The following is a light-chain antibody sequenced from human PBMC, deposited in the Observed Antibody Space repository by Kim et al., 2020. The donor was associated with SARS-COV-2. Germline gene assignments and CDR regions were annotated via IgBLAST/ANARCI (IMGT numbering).Light chain of an antibody. Sequence: VSVSPGQIVSITCSGHKLAGYVCWYQQRPGQSPVLLIYQDNKRPSGIPERFSGSNSGNTATLTISGTQVMDEADYYCQAWDRSSGVFGSGTKVTVL. J-gene: IGLJ1*01. CDR3: QAWDRSSGV. V-gene: IGLV3-1*01. CDR1: KLAGY. CDR2: QDN.